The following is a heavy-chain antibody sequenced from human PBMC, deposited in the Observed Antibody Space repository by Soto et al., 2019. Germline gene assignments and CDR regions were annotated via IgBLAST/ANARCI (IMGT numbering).Heavy chain of an antibody. CDR2: INHSGST. CDR3: ARGRRYCTNGVCYDNGFDP. J-gene: IGHJ5*02. Sequence: SETLSLTCAVYGGSFSGYYWSWIRQPPGKGLEWIGEINHSGSTNYNPSLKSRVTISVDTSKNQFSLKLSSVTAADTAVYYCARGRRYCTNGVCYDNGFDPWGQGTLVTVPS. CDR1: GGSFSGYY. D-gene: IGHD2-8*01. V-gene: IGHV4-34*01.